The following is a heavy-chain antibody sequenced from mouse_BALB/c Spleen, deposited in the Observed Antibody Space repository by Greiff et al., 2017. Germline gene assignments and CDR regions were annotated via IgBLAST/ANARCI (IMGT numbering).Heavy chain of an antibody. CDR2: IDPENGNT. Sequence: VQLQQSGAELVRPGALVKLSCTASGFNIKDYYMHWVKQRPEQGLEWIGWIDPENGNTIYDPKFQGKASITADTSSNTAYLQLSSLTSEDTAVYYCARGRYDDYWGQGTTLTVSS. J-gene: IGHJ2*01. V-gene: IGHV14-1*02. D-gene: IGHD2-14*01. CDR1: GFNIKDYY. CDR3: ARGRYDDY.